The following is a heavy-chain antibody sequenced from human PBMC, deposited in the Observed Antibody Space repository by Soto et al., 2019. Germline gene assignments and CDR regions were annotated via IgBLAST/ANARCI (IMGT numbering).Heavy chain of an antibody. J-gene: IGHJ4*02. CDR3: AKVPRLGSSSGIDY. Sequence: GGSLRLSCAASGFTFSSYAMSWVRQAPGKGLEWVSAISGSGGSTYYADSVKGRFTISRNNSKNTLYLQKNSLRAEDSAVYYWAKVPRLGSSSGIDYWGQGTLVTVSS. CDR2: ISGSGGST. D-gene: IGHD6-6*01. CDR1: GFTFSSYA. V-gene: IGHV3-23*01.